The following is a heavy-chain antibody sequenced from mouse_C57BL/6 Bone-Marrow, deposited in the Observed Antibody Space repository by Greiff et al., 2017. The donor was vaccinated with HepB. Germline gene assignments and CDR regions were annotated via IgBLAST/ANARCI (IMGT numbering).Heavy chain of an antibody. D-gene: IGHD2-1*01. V-gene: IGHV1-55*01. Sequence: VQLQQSGAELVKPGASVKMSCKASGYTFTSYWITWVKQRPGQGLEWIGDIYPGSGSTNYNEKFKSKATLTVDTSSSTAYMQLSSLTSEDSAVYYYAHGNFYYAMDYWGQGTSVTVSS. CDR1: GYTFTSYW. J-gene: IGHJ4*01. CDR2: IYPGSGST. CDR3: AHGNFYYAMDY.